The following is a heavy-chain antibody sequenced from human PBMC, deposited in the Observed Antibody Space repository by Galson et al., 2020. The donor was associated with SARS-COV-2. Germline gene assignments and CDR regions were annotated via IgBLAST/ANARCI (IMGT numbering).Heavy chain of an antibody. CDR2: IYYSGST. D-gene: IGHD6-13*01. J-gene: IGHJ6*03. Sequence: SETLSLTCTVSGGPVSSGSYYWSWIRQPPGKGLEWIGYIYYSGSTNYNPSLKSRVTISVDTSKNQFSLKLSSVTAADTAVYYCARGPIATYYYYMDVWGKGTTVTVSS. CDR1: GGPVSSGSYY. CDR3: ARGPIATYYYYMDV. V-gene: IGHV4-61*01.